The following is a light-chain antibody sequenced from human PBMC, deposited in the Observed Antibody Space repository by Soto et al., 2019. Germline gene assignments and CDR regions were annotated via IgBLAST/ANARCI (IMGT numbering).Light chain of an antibody. J-gene: IGKJ3*01. CDR1: QDVGNF. CDR2: DAS. V-gene: IGKV1-33*01. CDR3: QQYDKPFT. Sequence: DTQMTQSPSSLSASLGDRVTITCQANQDVGNFLNWYQQKPGKAPKVVIYDASNLPPGVPSRFSGSGSGTQFAFTISSLQSEDVGKYYCQQYDKPFTFGPGTKVDIK.